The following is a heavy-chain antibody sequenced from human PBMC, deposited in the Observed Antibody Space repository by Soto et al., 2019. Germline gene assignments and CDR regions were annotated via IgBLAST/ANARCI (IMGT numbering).Heavy chain of an antibody. Sequence: SETLSLTCIVSNYSISSGYHWGWIRQPPGKGLEGIGTIYQSGNTYQNPSLKSRVILSIDTSKNQFSLNLRNVTAADTAVYYCVRGKVNFDFWGKGILVTVSS. CDR1: NYSISSGYH. J-gene: IGHJ4*02. D-gene: IGHD3-10*01. CDR3: VRGKVNFDF. V-gene: IGHV4-38-2*02. CDR2: IYQSGNT.